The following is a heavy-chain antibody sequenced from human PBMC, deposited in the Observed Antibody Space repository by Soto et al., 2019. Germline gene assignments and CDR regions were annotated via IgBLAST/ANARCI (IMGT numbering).Heavy chain of an antibody. CDR3: AKVSRPSRISTPDFDY. CDR1: GFTLSGYS. J-gene: IGHJ4*02. CDR2: ISYDGNTQ. Sequence: QVQLVESGGGVVQPGTSLRLSCAASGFTLSGYSIHGVRQAPGKGLDWVAVISYDGNTQFYGDSVKGRFIVSRDNSRNTLYLQLNNLQAEDTAVYYCAKVSRPSRISTPDFDYWGQGTLVTVSS. V-gene: IGHV3-30-3*01.